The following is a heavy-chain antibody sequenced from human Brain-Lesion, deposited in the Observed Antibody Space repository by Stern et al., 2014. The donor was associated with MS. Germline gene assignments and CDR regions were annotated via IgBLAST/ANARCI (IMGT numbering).Heavy chain of an antibody. CDR1: GFTLSDAW. J-gene: IGHJ4*02. D-gene: IGHD3-3*01. CDR3: VTGFSSGYFEYYFEH. V-gene: IGHV3-15*01. CDR2: IKSKADGGTT. Sequence: VQLVESGGRLVEPGGSLRLSCAASGFTLSDAWMTWVRQAAGKGLEWVGRIKSKADGGTTVYAAPVKGRFTISRDDSKASLYLQMNSLKTEDTAVYYCVTGFSSGYFEYYFEHWGQGTQVTVSS.